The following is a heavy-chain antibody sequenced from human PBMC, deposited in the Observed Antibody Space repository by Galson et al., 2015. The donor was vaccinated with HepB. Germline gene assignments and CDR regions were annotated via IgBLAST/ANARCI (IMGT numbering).Heavy chain of an antibody. V-gene: IGHV3-30-3*01. CDR1: AFTFSGYA. Sequence: SLRLSCAASAFTFSGYAMHWVRQAPGKGLEWVAVITYGGTTIYYADSVKGRFTISRDNSKNTLYLQMNSLRAEDTAVYYCAMVIVVVRDAFDIWGQGTMVTVSS. CDR2: ITYGGTTI. D-gene: IGHD3-22*01. CDR3: AMVIVVVRDAFDI. J-gene: IGHJ3*02.